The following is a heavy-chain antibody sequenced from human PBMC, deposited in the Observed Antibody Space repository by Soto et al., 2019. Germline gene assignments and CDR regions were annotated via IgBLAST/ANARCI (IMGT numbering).Heavy chain of an antibody. D-gene: IGHD6-13*01. Sequence: ASVKVSCKASGYTFTSYYVHWVRQAPGQGLEWMGWINPNTGGTNYAQKFQGWVTMTRDTSISTAYMELSRLRSDDTAMYYCAIVGYSSSWYVAFDIWGQGTMVIVSS. CDR2: INPNTGGT. CDR3: AIVGYSSSWYVAFDI. V-gene: IGHV1-2*04. CDR1: GYTFTSYY. J-gene: IGHJ3*02.